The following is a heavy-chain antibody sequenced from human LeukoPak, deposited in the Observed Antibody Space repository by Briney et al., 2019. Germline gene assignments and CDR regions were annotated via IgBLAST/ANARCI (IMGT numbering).Heavy chain of an antibody. CDR2: IYYSGST. J-gene: IGHJ4*02. CDR1: GDSISSPGYY. CDR3: ARVRSGTPLD. V-gene: IGHV4-31*03. D-gene: IGHD1-26*01. Sequence: SETLSLTCTVYGDSISSPGYYWRSIRQHPGKGLESIGYIYYSGSTYYNPSLKSRVTISVDTSKNQFSLKLSSVTAADTAVYYCARVRSGTPLDWGQGTLVTVS.